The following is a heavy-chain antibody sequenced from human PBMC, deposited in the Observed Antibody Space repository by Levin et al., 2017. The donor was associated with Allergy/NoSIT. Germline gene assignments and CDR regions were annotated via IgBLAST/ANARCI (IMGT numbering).Heavy chain of an antibody. Sequence: GGSLRLSCAASGFTFSSYSMNWVRQAPGKGLEWVSSISSSSSYIYYADSVKGRFTISRDNAKNSLYLQMNSLRAEDTAVYYCARGSSRDETGMDVWGQGTTVTVSS. J-gene: IGHJ6*02. CDR2: ISSSSSYI. D-gene: IGHD6-6*01. CDR1: GFTFSSYS. CDR3: ARGSSRDETGMDV. V-gene: IGHV3-21*01.